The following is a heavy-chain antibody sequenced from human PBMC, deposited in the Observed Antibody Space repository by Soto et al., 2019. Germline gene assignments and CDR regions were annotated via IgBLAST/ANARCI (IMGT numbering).Heavy chain of an antibody. CDR1: GYTFTSYA. CDR2: INAGNGNT. Sequence: GASVKVSCKASGYTFTSYAMHWVRLAPGQRLEWMGWINAGNGNTKYSQKFQGRVTITRDTSASTAYMELSSLRSEDTDVYYCERRVAADGTGCFDYWGQGTLVTVSS. D-gene: IGHD6-13*01. J-gene: IGHJ4*02. CDR3: ERRVAADGTGCFDY. V-gene: IGHV1-3*01.